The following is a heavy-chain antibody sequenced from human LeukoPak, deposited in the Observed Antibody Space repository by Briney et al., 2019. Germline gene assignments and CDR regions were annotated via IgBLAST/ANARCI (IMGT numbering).Heavy chain of an antibody. V-gene: IGHV1-18*04. CDR1: GYTFTSYY. CDR2: ISAYNGNT. CDR3: AREGPSGSYFDY. J-gene: IGHJ4*02. D-gene: IGHD1-26*01. Sequence: GASVKVSCKASGYTFTSYYMHWVRQAPGQGLEWMGWISAYNGNTNYAQKLQGRVTMTTDTSTSTAYMELRSLRSDDTAVYYCAREGPSGSYFDYWGQGTLVTVSS.